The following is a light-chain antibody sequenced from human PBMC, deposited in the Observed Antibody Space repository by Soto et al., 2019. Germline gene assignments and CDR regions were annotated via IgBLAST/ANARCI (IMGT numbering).Light chain of an antibody. CDR3: QQRSNWPRYT. V-gene: IGKV3-11*01. CDR1: QSVSSY. CDR2: DAS. Sequence: EIVLTQSPATLSLSPGERATLSCRASQSVSSYLAWYQQKPGQAPRLLIYDASNRATGIPARFSGSGSGTDFALTISSLAPEDFAVYCCQQRSNWPRYTFGQGTKLEIK. J-gene: IGKJ2*01.